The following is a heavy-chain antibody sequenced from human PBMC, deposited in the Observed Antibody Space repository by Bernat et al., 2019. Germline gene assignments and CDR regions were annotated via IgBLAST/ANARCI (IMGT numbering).Heavy chain of an antibody. J-gene: IGHJ4*02. V-gene: IGHV3-11*04. D-gene: IGHD2-2*01. Sequence: QVQLVESGGGLVKPGGSLRLSCAVSGFTFSDSYMSWIRQAPGKGLEWISYISSSSSTIYYADSVKGRFTISRDNAKNSLYLQMNSLRDEDTAVYYCARDQSFYCSSTSCFPYYFDYWGQGTLVTVSS. CDR2: ISSSSSTI. CDR1: GFTFSDSY. CDR3: ARDQSFYCSSTSCFPYYFDY.